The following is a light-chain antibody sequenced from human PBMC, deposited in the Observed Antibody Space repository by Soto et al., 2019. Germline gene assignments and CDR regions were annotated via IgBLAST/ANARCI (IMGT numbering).Light chain of an antibody. CDR3: QQYGSSPPHCT. CDR1: QSVTSSY. CDR2: GAS. V-gene: IGKV3-20*01. Sequence: EIVLTQSAGTLSLSPGEIATLSCRASQSVTSSYLAWYQQKPGQALRLLIYGASSRATGIPDRFSGSGSGTDFTRTISRLDPEDFAVYYCQQYGSSPPHCTFGQGTKLEIK. J-gene: IGKJ2*02.